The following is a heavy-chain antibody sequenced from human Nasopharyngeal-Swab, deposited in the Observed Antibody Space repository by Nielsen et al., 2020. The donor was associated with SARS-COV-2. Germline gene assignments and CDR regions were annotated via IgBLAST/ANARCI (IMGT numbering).Heavy chain of an antibody. CDR2: ISSSGSTI. CDR3: ARGWGIAARSGWFDP. V-gene: IGHV3-48*03. J-gene: IGHJ5*02. D-gene: IGHD6-6*01. Sequence: GGSLRLSCAASGFTFSSYEMNWVRQAPGKGLEWVSYISSSGSTIYYADSVKGRFTISRDNAKNSPYLQMNSLRAEDTAVYYCARGWGIAARSGWFDPWGQGTLVTVSS. CDR1: GFTFSSYE.